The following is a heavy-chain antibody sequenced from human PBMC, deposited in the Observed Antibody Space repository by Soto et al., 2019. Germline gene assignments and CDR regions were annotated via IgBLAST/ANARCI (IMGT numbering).Heavy chain of an antibody. CDR2: IKSKTDGGTT. D-gene: IGHD3-22*01. CDR3: TTDLEVTMIVVVSPGDYYYGMDV. CDR1: GFTFSNAW. Sequence: GGSLRLSCAASGFTFSNAWMNWVRQAPGKGLEWVGRIKSKTDGGTTDYAAPVKGRFTISRDDSKNTLYLQMNSLKTEDTAVYYCTTDLEVTMIVVVSPGDYYYGMDVWGQGTKVTVSS. V-gene: IGHV3-15*07. J-gene: IGHJ6*02.